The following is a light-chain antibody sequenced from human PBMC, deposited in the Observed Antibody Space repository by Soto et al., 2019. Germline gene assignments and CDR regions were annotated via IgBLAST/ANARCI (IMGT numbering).Light chain of an antibody. Sequence: EIVLTQSPGTLSLSPGERATLSCRASQSINTRYSAWYQQKPGQPPRLLIYATSSRAPGIPDRFSGSGSGTDFTLTISRLEPEDFAVYYCQHRNNWPLTFGGGTKVEIK. V-gene: IGKV3D-20*02. J-gene: IGKJ4*01. CDR1: QSINTRY. CDR2: ATS. CDR3: QHRNNWPLT.